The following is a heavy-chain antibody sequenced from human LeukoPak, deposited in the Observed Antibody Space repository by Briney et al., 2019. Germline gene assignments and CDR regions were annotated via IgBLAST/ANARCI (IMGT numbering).Heavy chain of an antibody. D-gene: IGHD3-22*01. J-gene: IGHJ4*02. Sequence: QSGGSLRLSCAASGFTFSSYGMHWVRQAPGKGLEWVAVISYDGSNKYYADSVKSRFTISRDNSKNTLYLQMNSLRAEDTAVYYCAKGKGYYDSSVRPPRYWGQGTLVTVSS. CDR1: GFTFSSYG. CDR2: ISYDGSNK. V-gene: IGHV3-30*18. CDR3: AKGKGYYDSSVRPPRY.